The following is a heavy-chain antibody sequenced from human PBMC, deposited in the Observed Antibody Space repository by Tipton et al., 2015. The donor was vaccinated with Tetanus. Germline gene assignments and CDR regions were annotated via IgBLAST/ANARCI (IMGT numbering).Heavy chain of an antibody. CDR2: IWYDGSA. CDR1: GGSISSYY. Sequence: TLSLTCTVSGGSISSYYWSWIRQPAGKGLEWIGSIWYDGSAYYNPSPKSRVTISVDTSKNQFSLRLSSVTAADTAVYYCARRREWVATGTYGMDVWGQGTTVTVSS. D-gene: IGHD5-12*01. J-gene: IGHJ6*02. V-gene: IGHV4-59*05. CDR3: ARRREWVATGTYGMDV.